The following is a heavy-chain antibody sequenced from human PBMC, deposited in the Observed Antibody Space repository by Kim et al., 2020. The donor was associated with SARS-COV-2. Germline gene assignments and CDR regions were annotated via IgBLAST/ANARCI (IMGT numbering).Heavy chain of an antibody. Sequence: SETLSLTCSVSGGAIRGYYWAWIRQPPGKRLEWIGYVYHTGSTNYNPSLRGRVTISLDTSKRQVSLTLTSVIAADTAVYYCASTGVGPVGWFDPWGQGTLVSVSS. D-gene: IGHD1-26*01. V-gene: IGHV4-59*01. CDR3: ASTGVGPVGWFDP. CDR1: GGAIRGYY. J-gene: IGHJ5*02. CDR2: VYHTGST.